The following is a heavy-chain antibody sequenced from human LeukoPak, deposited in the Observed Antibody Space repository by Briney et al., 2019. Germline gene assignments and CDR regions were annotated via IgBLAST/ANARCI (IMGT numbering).Heavy chain of an antibody. CDR2: IYTSGST. CDR3: ASVFCSSTSCYRRYYYGMDV. J-gene: IGHJ6*02. CDR1: GGSISSYY. D-gene: IGHD2-2*01. Sequence: SETLSLTCTVSGGSISSYYWSWIRQPAGKGLEWIGRIYTSGSTNYNPSLKSRVTISVDTSKNQFSLKLSSVTAADTAVYYCASVFCSSTSCYRRYYYGMDVWGQGTTVTVSS. V-gene: IGHV4-4*07.